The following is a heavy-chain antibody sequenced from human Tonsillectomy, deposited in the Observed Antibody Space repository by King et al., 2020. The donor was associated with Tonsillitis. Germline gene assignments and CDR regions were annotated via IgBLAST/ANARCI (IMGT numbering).Heavy chain of an antibody. V-gene: IGHV3-30*04. CDR3: ARDSSSDSSGYYYRDFDY. Sequence: HVQLVESGGGVVQPGRSLRLSCAASGFTFSSYAIHWVRQAPGKGLEWVAVISYDGTNKYYAESVKGRFTFSRDNSKNTLYLQMNSLRTEDTAVYYCARDSSSDSSGYYYRDFDYWGQGTLVTVSS. CDR1: GFTFSSYA. D-gene: IGHD3-22*01. CDR2: ISYDGTNK. J-gene: IGHJ4*02.